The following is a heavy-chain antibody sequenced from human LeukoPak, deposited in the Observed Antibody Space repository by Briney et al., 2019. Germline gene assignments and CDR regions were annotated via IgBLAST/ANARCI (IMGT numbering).Heavy chain of an antibody. CDR1: GGSISSSSYY. J-gene: IGHJ2*01. D-gene: IGHD4-17*01. Sequence: KPSETLSLTCTVSGGSISSSSYYWGWIRQPPGKGLEWIGSIYYSGSTYYNPSLKSRVTISVDTSKNQFSLKLSSVTAADTAVYYCARRGNYGDYLRSHWYFDLWGRGTLVTVSS. V-gene: IGHV4-39*07. CDR3: ARRGNYGDYLRSHWYFDL. CDR2: IYYSGST.